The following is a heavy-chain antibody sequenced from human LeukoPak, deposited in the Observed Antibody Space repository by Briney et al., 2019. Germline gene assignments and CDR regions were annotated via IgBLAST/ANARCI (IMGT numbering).Heavy chain of an antibody. CDR2: ISYDGSNK. J-gene: IGHJ4*02. CDR3: AKVGSGSTAGNYYFDY. D-gene: IGHD2-2*01. V-gene: IGHV3-30*18. CDR1: GFTFSSYG. Sequence: PGGSLRLSCAASGFTFSSYGMHWVRQAPGKGLEWVAVISYDGSNKYYADSVKGRFTISRDNSKNTLYLQMNSLRAEDTAVYYCAKVGSGSTAGNYYFDYWGQGTLVSVSS.